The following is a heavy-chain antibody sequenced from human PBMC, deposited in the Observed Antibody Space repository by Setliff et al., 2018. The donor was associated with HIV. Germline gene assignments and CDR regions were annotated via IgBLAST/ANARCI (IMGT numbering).Heavy chain of an antibody. CDR1: GASITSSY. Sequence: KTSETLSLTCTVSGASITSSYWTWIRQSPGRGLEYLGYIYYSGDSNYSPSPKSRLSMSLDASTSQFSLRLNSLTAADTAMYYCARFARDPTDWGRGILVTVSS. CDR2: IYYSGDS. CDR3: ARFARDPTD. V-gene: IGHV4-59*08. J-gene: IGHJ4*02.